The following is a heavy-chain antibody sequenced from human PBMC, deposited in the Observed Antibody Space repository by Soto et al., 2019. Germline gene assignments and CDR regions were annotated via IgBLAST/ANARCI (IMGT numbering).Heavy chain of an antibody. J-gene: IGHJ6*02. CDR1: GFIFSRYA. V-gene: IGHV3-23*01. CDR2: ISSRGDKT. D-gene: IGHD5-18*01. CDR3: AKETGYSYGFQPNALDG. Sequence: EVQLLESGGGLVQPGGSLTLSCAGSGFIFSRYAMNWVRQAPGKGLEWVSIISSRGDKTSYAESVKGRFTISRDDSKNTLFLHMNSLWAEDTAVYYCAKETGYSYGFQPNALDGWGQGTTVTVSS.